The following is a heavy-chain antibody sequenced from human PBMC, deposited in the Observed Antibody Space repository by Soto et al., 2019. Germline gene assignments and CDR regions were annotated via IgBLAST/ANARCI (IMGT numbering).Heavy chain of an antibody. V-gene: IGHV3-11*01. CDR1: GCTFSDYY. CDR3: ASPYYDYIWGSYRPFDY. J-gene: IGHJ4*02. Sequence: QVQLVESGGGLVKPGRSLRLSCVASGCTFSDYYMSWIRQAPGKGLEWVSYISSSGSTIYYADSVKGRFTISRDNAKNSLYLQMNSLRAEDTAVYYCASPYYDYIWGSYRPFDYWGQGTLVTVSS. CDR2: ISSSGSTI. D-gene: IGHD3-16*02.